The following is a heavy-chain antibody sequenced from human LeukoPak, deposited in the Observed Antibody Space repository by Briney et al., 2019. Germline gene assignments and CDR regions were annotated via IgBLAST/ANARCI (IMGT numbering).Heavy chain of an antibody. CDR1: GGSISSLY. Sequence: PSETLSLTCSVSGGSISSLYWSWIRQPPGKGLEWIGYIYYTGSTNYNPSLKSRVTMFVDMSKNQFSLRLSSVTAADTAVYYCARHKAYSSSSPFDYWGQGTLVTVSS. D-gene: IGHD6-6*01. CDR2: IYYTGST. CDR3: ARHKAYSSSSPFDY. J-gene: IGHJ4*02. V-gene: IGHV4-59*08.